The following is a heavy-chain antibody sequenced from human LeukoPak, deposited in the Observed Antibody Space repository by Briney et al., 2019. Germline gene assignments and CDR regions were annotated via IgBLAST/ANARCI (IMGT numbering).Heavy chain of an antibody. CDR2: IYYSGST. J-gene: IGHJ6*04. D-gene: IGHD6-13*01. Sequence: SETLSLTCTVSGGSISSYYWSWIRQPPGKGLEWIGYIYYSGSTNYNPSLKSRVTISVDTSKNQFSLNLSSVTAADTAVYYCARTQQVGCYYYVMDVWGKGTTVTVSS. CDR1: GGSISSYY. CDR3: ARTQQVGCYYYVMDV. V-gene: IGHV4-59*01.